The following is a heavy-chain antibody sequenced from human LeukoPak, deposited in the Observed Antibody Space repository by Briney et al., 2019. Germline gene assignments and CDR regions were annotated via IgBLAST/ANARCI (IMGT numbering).Heavy chain of an antibody. J-gene: IGHJ4*02. Sequence: ASVKVSCKASGYTFTSYDINWVRQATGQGLEWMGWMNPNSGNTGYAQKFQGRVTMTRNTSISTAYMELSSLISEDTAVYYCARLIYCSSTSCHPTNFDYWGQGTLVTVSS. CDR1: GYTFTSYD. CDR2: MNPNSGNT. D-gene: IGHD2-2*01. CDR3: ARLIYCSSTSCHPTNFDY. V-gene: IGHV1-8*01.